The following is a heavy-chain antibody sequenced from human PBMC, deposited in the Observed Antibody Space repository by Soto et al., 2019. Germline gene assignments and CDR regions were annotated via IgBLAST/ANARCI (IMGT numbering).Heavy chain of an antibody. CDR3: ARGPGGTDGTGAY. D-gene: IGHD1-7*01. V-gene: IGHV1-3*01. J-gene: IGHJ4*02. Sequence: ASVKVSCKASGYTFTSYAMHWVRQAPGQRLEWMGWINAGNGNTKYSQKFQGRVTITRDTSASTAYMELSSLRSEDTAVYYCARGPGGTDGTGAYWGQGTLVTVYS. CDR1: GYTFTSYA. CDR2: INAGNGNT.